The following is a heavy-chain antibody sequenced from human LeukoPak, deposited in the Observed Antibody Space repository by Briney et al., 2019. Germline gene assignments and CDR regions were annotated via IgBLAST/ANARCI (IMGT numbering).Heavy chain of an antibody. D-gene: IGHD1-26*01. CDR2: IYSDGST. Sequence: GGSLRLSCAASGFIVSGDFMSWVRQAPGKGLEWVSVIYSDGSTYYADSVKGRFTISGDNSKNTLDLQMTGLRAEDTAVYYCARERGRGRDSPWFDYWGQGTLVTVSS. CDR3: ARERGRGRDSPWFDY. CDR1: GFIVSGDF. J-gene: IGHJ4*02. V-gene: IGHV3-53*01.